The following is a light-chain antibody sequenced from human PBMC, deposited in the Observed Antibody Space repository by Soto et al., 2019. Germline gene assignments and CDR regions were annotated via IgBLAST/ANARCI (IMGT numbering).Light chain of an antibody. Sequence: EIVLTQSPGTLSLSPGESATLSCRASQSISSSFFAWYQHKPGQAPRLLIYGISNRATGIPDRFSGSGSGTDFTLTISRLEPEDFAVYYCQQSYSTPPGTFGQGTKVEIK. CDR1: QSISSSF. CDR3: QQSYSTPPGT. V-gene: IGKV3-20*01. J-gene: IGKJ1*01. CDR2: GIS.